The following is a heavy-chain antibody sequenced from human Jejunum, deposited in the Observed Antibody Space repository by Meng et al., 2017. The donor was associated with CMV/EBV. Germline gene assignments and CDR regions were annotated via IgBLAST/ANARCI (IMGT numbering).Heavy chain of an antibody. D-gene: IGHD3-3*01. CDR3: ARAKNYDFWSGFYLNWFDP. CDR2: MNINTGKT. Sequence: FTTYDINWVRQATGQGLEWIGWMNINTGKTGYSQKFQGRVTMTRDTSVSTAYMELSSLTSEDTAVYYCARAKNYDFWSGFYLNWFDPWGQGTLVTVSS. J-gene: IGHJ5*02. V-gene: IGHV1-8*01. CDR1: FTTYD.